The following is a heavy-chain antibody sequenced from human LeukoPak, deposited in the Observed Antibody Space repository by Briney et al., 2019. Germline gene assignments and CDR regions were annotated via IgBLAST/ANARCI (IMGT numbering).Heavy chain of an antibody. CDR1: GGTFSSYA. CDR2: IIPILGIA. D-gene: IGHD6-13*01. CDR3: ASTIAAANAEYFQH. J-gene: IGHJ1*01. Sequence: SVKVSCKASGGTFSSYAISWVRQAPGQGLEWMGGIIPILGIANYAQKFQGRVTITADKSTSTAYMELSSLRSEDTAVYYCASTIAAANAEYFQHWGQGTLVTVSS. V-gene: IGHV1-69*10.